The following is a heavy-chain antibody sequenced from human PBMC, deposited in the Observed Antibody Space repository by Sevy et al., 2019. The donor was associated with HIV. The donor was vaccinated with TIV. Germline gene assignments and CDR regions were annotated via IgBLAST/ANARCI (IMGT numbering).Heavy chain of an antibody. CDR3: ARDSYNGGNVFWYFDL. Sequence: GGSQRLSCAASGFTFSSYWMHWVRQAPGKGLVWVSRINSDGSSTSYADSVKGRFTISRDNAKNTLYLQMNSLRAEDTAVYYCARDSYNGGNVFWYFDLWGRGTLVTVSS. CDR1: GFTFSSYW. D-gene: IGHD2-15*01. CDR2: INSDGSST. V-gene: IGHV3-74*01. J-gene: IGHJ2*01.